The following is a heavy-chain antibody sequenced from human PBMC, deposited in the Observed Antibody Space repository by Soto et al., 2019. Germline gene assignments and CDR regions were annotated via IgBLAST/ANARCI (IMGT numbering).Heavy chain of an antibody. J-gene: IGHJ6*03. Sequence: QVQLQPSGPGLVKPSETLSLTCPVSGVSISSSYCSWIRQPPGKGLEWVGYIYNSGSTNYNPSLKSRVTISVATSKIQVSLGLSSVTAADTAVYYCERDRAFCSGRSRYSPPDFSYYMHVWGNGMTLTVS. V-gene: IGHV4-59*01. CDR3: ERDRAFCSGRSRYSPPDFSYYMHV. CDR2: IYNSGST. D-gene: IGHD2-15*01. CDR1: GVSISSSY.